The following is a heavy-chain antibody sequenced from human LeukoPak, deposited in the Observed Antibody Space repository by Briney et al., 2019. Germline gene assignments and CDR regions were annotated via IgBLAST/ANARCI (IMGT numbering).Heavy chain of an antibody. J-gene: IGHJ3*02. CDR1: GFTFSSYA. Sequence: GGSLRLPCAASGFTFSSYAMSWVRQAPGKGLEWVSAISGSGGSTYYADSVKGRFTISRDNSKNTLYLQMNSLRAEDTAVYYCAKDYYDSSGYYYLDAFDIWGQGTMVTVSS. V-gene: IGHV3-23*01. CDR3: AKDYYDSSGYYYLDAFDI. D-gene: IGHD3-22*01. CDR2: ISGSGGST.